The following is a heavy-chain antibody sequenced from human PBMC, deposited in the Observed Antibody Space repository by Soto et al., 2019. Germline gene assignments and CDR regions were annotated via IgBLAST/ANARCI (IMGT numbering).Heavy chain of an antibody. Sequence: SHTLSLTCAISGDSVSNNGAAWSWIRQSPSRGLEWLGRTYYRSKWYYDYAISVKSRISINPDTSKNQFSLQLDSLTPEDTAVYYCERDPPDFYSEFDCWGQGTMVTVSA. CDR3: ERDPPDFYSEFDC. D-gene: IGHD4-4*01. CDR1: GDSVSNNGAA. V-gene: IGHV6-1*01. J-gene: IGHJ4*02. CDR2: TYYRSKWYY.